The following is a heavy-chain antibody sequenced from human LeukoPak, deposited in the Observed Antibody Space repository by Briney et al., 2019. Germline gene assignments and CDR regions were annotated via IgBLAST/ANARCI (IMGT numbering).Heavy chain of an antibody. Sequence: TGGSLRLSCAASGFTFSSYGMSWVRQAPGKGLEWVGFIRSKTFGETAEYAASVKGRFTISTDDSKSIAYLQMNSLNTEDTAMYFCARTTERWLQLASWDYWGQGTLVTVSS. CDR2: IRSKTFGETA. J-gene: IGHJ4*02. V-gene: IGHV3-49*04. CDR1: GFTFSSYG. D-gene: IGHD5-24*01. CDR3: ARTTERWLQLASWDY.